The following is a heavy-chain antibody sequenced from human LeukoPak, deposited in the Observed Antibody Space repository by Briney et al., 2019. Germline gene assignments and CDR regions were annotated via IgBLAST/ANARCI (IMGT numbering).Heavy chain of an antibody. J-gene: IGHJ4*02. CDR2: IKFDGSEK. V-gene: IGHV3-7*01. CDR1: EFTFSSHW. Sequence: GGSLRLSCAASEFTFSSHWMSWFRQAPGKGLEWVATIKFDGSEKTYVDSVKGRFTTSRDNTKNSLYLQMNSLRAEDTAVYYCARDPPYSYFDYWGQGTLVTVSS. D-gene: IGHD1-26*01. CDR3: ARDPPYSYFDY.